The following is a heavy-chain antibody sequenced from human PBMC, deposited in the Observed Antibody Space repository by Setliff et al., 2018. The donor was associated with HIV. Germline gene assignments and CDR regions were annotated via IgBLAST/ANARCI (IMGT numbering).Heavy chain of an antibody. J-gene: IGHJ6*02. CDR1: GFTFSSYS. V-gene: IGHV3-21*01. CDR3: ARDGYDFTFYYYYYGLDV. CDR2: ISSSSSYI. Sequence: GGSLRLSCAASGFTFSSYSMNWVRQAPGKGLEWVSSISSSSSYIYYADSVKGRFTISRDNAKNSLYLQMNSLRAEDTAVYYCARDGYDFTFYYYYYGLDVWGQGTTVTVSS. D-gene: IGHD5-12*01.